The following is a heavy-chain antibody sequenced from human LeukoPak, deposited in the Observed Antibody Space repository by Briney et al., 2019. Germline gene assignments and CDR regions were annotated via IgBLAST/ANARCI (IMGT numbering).Heavy chain of an antibody. CDR3: TRQSGTVTPIDY. CDR1: SGSRSGYS. Sequence: SETLSLTCAVSSGSRSGYSWGWIRQPPGKGLEWVGEISHSGITNYNASLKGRVTISLKKSEIQFSLMLSSVTAADTAVYYCTRQSGTVTPIDYWSQGTLVTVSS. V-gene: IGHV4-34*01. D-gene: IGHD4-17*01. J-gene: IGHJ4*02. CDR2: ISHSGIT.